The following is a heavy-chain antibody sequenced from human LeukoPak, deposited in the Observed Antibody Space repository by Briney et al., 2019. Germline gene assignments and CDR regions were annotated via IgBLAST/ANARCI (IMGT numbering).Heavy chain of an antibody. CDR1: GGSISSGSYY. CDR3: ARGGNYYYYYYMDV. Sequence: SQTLSLTCTVSGGSISSGSYYWSWIRQPAGKGLEWIGRIYTSGSTNYNPSLKSRVTISVDTSKNQFSLKLSSVTAADTAVYYCARGGNYYYYYYMDVWGKGTTVTVSS. CDR2: IYTSGST. J-gene: IGHJ6*03. V-gene: IGHV4-61*02.